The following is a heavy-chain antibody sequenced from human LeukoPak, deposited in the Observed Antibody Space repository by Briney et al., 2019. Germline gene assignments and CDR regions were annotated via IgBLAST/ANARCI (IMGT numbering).Heavy chain of an antibody. Sequence: SETLSLTCTVSGGSISSGSYYWGWIRQPPGKGLEWIGHISYTGNTYYNPSLKSRVTISVDTSKNQFSLKLSSVTAADTAVYYCARAFGTTNDAFDIWGQGTMVTVSS. V-gene: IGHV4-39*07. CDR1: GGSISSGSYY. J-gene: IGHJ3*02. CDR2: ISYTGNT. CDR3: ARAFGTTNDAFDI. D-gene: IGHD4-17*01.